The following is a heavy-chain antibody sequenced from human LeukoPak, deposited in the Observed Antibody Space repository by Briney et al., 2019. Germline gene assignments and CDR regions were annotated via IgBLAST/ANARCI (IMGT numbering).Heavy chain of an antibody. D-gene: IGHD2-21*02. CDR3: ARGDTCGGVCYYDY. Sequence: PSETLSLTCTASSGSISGYSWNWIRQPAGKGLEWIGRIYTSGSTNYNPSLKSRVTMSIDTSKNQFSLTLSSVTAADTAVYYCARGDTCGGVCYYDYWGQGTLVTVSS. CDR2: IYTSGST. V-gene: IGHV4-4*07. CDR1: SGSISGYS. J-gene: IGHJ4*02.